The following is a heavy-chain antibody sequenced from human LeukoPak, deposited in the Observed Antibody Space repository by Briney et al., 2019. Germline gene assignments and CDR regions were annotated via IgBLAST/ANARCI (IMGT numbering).Heavy chain of an antibody. V-gene: IGHV4-59*01. CDR3: ARFLAYCGGDCYFNWFDP. Sequence: PSETLSLTCTVSGGSISSYYWSWIRQPPGKGLEWIGYIYYSGSTNYNPSLKSRVTISVDTSKNQFSLKLSSVTAADTAVYYCARFLAYCGGDCYFNWFDPWGQGTLVTVSS. CDR1: GGSISSYY. D-gene: IGHD2-21*02. J-gene: IGHJ5*02. CDR2: IYYSGST.